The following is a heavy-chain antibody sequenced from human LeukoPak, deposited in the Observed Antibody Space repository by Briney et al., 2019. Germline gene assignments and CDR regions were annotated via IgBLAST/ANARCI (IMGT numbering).Heavy chain of an antibody. J-gene: IGHJ5*02. CDR2: MNPNSGNT. CDR3: ARGRRKGYGGLGAQGWFDP. V-gene: IGHV1-8*01. D-gene: IGHD4-23*01. CDR1: GYTFTIYD. Sequence: ASVKVSCKASGYTFTIYDINWVRQATGQGLEWMGWMNPNSGNTGYAQKFQGRVTMTRNTSISTAYMELSSLRSEDTAVYYCARGRRKGYGGLGAQGWFDPWGQGTLVTVSS.